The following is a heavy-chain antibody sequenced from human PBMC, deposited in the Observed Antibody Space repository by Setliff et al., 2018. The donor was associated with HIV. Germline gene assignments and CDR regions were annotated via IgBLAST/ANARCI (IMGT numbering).Heavy chain of an antibody. V-gene: IGHV3-21*01. CDR2: ISVSGFNI. CDR3: ARVRARYSSSWFFDY. Sequence: GGSLRLSCAASGFTFSTYSMNWVRLAPGRGLEWISSISVSGFNIYYADSVKGRFFVSRDDAKNSLFLQMNSLRTEDTAVYFCARVRARYSSSWFFDYWGQGTPVTVSS. D-gene: IGHD6-13*01. CDR1: GFTFSTYS. J-gene: IGHJ4*02.